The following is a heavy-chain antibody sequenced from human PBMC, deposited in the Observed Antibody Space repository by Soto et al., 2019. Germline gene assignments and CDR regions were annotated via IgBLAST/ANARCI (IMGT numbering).Heavy chain of an antibody. V-gene: IGHV3-7*01. J-gene: IGHJ4*02. Sequence: GGSLRLSCAASGLTFSSYWMSWVRQAPGKGLEWVANIKQDGSQKYYVDSVKGRFTISRDNAKNSLYLQMNSLRVEDTAVYYCASAYYYDSSGYSPGGYWGQGTLVTVSS. D-gene: IGHD3-22*01. CDR2: IKQDGSQK. CDR1: GLTFSSYW. CDR3: ASAYYYDSSGYSPGGY.